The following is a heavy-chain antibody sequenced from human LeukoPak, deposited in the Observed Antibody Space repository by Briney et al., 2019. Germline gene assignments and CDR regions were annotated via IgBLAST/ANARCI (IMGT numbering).Heavy chain of an antibody. J-gene: IGHJ6*03. D-gene: IGHD2-15*01. CDR3: ATDSRYCRSGSCYDYMDV. CDR1: GYTLTELS. V-gene: IGHV1-24*01. CDR2: FDPEDGKT. Sequence: ASVKVSCKVSGYTLTELSMHWVRQAPGKGLERMGGFDPEDGKTVYAQKFQGRVTMTEDTSTDTAYMELSSLRSEDTAVYYCATDSRYCRSGSCYDYMDVWGKGTTVTVSS.